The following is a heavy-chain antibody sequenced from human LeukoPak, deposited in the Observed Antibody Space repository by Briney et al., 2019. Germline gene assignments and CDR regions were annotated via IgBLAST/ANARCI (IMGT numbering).Heavy chain of an antibody. V-gene: IGHV3-9*01. J-gene: IGHJ4*02. CDR3: ATNGGGDSGYGNFDY. CDR1: GFTFDDYA. Sequence: GGSLRLSCAVSGFTFDDYAMHWVRQVPGKGLEWVSGISWNSDTIGYADSVKGRFTISRDNAKNSLYLQMNSLRAEDTAFYYCATNGGGDSGYGNFDYWGQGTLVTVSS. D-gene: IGHD5-12*01. CDR2: ISWNSDTI.